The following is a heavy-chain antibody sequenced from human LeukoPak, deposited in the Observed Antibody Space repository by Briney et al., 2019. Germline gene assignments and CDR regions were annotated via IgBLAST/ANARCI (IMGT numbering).Heavy chain of an antibody. D-gene: IGHD6-19*01. J-gene: IGHJ4*02. CDR1: GFTLSVYS. CDR2: ISTTSSYI. CDR3: ARGLGSGWYYGPDY. V-gene: IGHV3-21*01. Sequence: PGGSLRLSCAASGFTLSVYSMNWVRQAPGKGLEWVSCISTTSSYIYYADSVKDRFTISRDNAKNSLYLQMNSLRAEDTAVYYCARGLGSGWYYGPDYWGQGTLVTVSS.